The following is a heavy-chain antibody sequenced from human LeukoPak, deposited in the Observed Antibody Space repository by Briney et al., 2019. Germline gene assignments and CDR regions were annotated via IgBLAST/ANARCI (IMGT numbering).Heavy chain of an antibody. Sequence: SETLSLTCTVSGGSIRSSSNYYWGWIRQPPWKGLECIGSIYYSGSTFYNPSLKSRVTISVDTSKNRFSLKLSSVTAADTAVYYCARDQLEQQDYWGQGTLVTVSS. CDR1: GGSIRSSSNYY. CDR2: IYYSGST. D-gene: IGHD1-26*01. V-gene: IGHV4-39*07. CDR3: ARDQLEQQDY. J-gene: IGHJ4*02.